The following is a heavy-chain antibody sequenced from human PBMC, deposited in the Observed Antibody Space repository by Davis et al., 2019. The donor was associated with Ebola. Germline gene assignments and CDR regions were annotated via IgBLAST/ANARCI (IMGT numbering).Heavy chain of an antibody. D-gene: IGHD5-18*01. CDR1: GYTFTSYG. J-gene: IGHJ4*02. Sequence: ASVKVSCKASGYTFTSYGISWVRQAPGQGLEWMGWISAYNGNTNYVQKLQGRVTMTTDTSTSTAYMELRSLRSDDTAVYYCARSGRGYSYGRIDYWGQGTLVTVSS. V-gene: IGHV1-18*01. CDR3: ARSGRGYSYGRIDY. CDR2: ISAYNGNT.